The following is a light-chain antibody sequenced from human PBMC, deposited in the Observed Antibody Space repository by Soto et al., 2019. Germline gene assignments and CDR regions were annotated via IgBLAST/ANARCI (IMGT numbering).Light chain of an antibody. V-gene: IGKV3-11*01. CDR1: PSVSSS. CDR2: DAS. CDR3: QQRSNWPRT. Sequence: EIVLTQSQANLSLSPGERATLSCRASPSVSSSLGWYQQKPGQAPRLLIYDASNRATGIPARFSGSGSGTDFTLTISSLEPEDFAVYYCQQRSNWPRTFGQGTKVEIK. J-gene: IGKJ1*01.